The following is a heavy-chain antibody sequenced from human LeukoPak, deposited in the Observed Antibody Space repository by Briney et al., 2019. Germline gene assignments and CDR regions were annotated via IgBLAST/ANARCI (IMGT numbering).Heavy chain of an antibody. CDR3: ARDLRYTYGDIDY. V-gene: IGHV3-48*04. CDR1: GFTFNTYS. CDR2: ISSTDSAI. J-gene: IGHJ4*02. Sequence: PGGSLRLSCAASGFTFNTYSMNWVRQAPGKGLEWVSYISSTDSAIFYADSVKGRFTISRDNAKNSLYLQMNSLRAEDTALYYCARDLRYTYGDIDYWGQGTLVTVSS. D-gene: IGHD5-18*01.